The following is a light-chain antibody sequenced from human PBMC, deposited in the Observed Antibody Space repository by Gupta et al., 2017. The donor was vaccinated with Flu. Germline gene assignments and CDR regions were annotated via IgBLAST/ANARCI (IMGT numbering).Light chain of an antibody. CDR1: QSVTSN. V-gene: IGKV3-15*01. CDR3: QQYHSWSGT. Sequence: EIIMTQSPATLSVSPGESATLSCRASQSVTSNLAWYQHKPGQPPRLLIYGAFRRATGIPARFSGSGSGTEFTLIINSLQSEDCAVYYCQQYHSWSGTFGQGTKVEIK. J-gene: IGKJ1*01. CDR2: GAF.